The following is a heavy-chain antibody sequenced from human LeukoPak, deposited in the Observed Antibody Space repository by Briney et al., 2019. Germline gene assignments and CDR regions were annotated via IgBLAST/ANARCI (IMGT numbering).Heavy chain of an antibody. Sequence: ASVKASCKASGYTFTGYYMRWVRQAPGQGLEWMGWINPNSGGTNYAQKFQGRVTMTRDTSISTAYMELSRLRSDDTAVYYCARSRDVDTAMASWGQGTLVTVSS. J-gene: IGHJ4*02. CDR3: ARSRDVDTAMAS. CDR2: INPNSGGT. CDR1: GYTFTGYY. V-gene: IGHV1-2*02. D-gene: IGHD5-18*01.